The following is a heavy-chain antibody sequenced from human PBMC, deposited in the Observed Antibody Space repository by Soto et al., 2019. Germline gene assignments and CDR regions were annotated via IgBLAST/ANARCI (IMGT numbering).Heavy chain of an antibody. CDR1: GFTFSNYW. D-gene: IGHD1-26*01. CDR3: ARDFTGSFDY. J-gene: IGHJ4*02. Sequence: GGALTLSCAAAGFTFSNYWMHWVRQAPGKGLVWVSRINTDGSSLTYADSVKGRFTISRDNAKNTLYLQMNSLRPEDTAVYYCARDFTGSFDYWGQGT. V-gene: IGHV3-74*03. CDR2: INTDGSSL.